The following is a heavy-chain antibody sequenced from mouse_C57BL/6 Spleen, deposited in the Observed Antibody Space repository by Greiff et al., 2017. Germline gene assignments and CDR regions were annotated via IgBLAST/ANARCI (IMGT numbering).Heavy chain of an antibody. V-gene: IGHV1-4*01. CDR1: GYTFTSYT. CDR2: INPSSGYT. D-gene: IGHD1-1*01. Sequence: VQLQESGAELARPGASVKMSCKASGYTFTSYTMHWVKQRPGQGLEWIGYINPSSGYTKYNQKFKDKATLTADKSSSTAYMQLSSLTSEDSAVYYCARLYYGSRPVFDYWGQGTTLTVSS. J-gene: IGHJ2*01. CDR3: ARLYYGSRPVFDY.